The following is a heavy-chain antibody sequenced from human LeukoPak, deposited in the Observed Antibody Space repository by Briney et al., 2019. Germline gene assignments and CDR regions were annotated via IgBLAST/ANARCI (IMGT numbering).Heavy chain of an antibody. CDR1: GFAFSSYV. D-gene: IGHD2-2*01. J-gene: IGHJ4*02. Sequence: GGSLRLSCAAYGFAFSSYVMTWVRQAPGKGLEWVSAISGSGDSTYYADSVKGRFTISRDNSKNTLYLQMNSLRAEDTAVYYCANFGCTTTSCLDYWGQGTLVTVSS. CDR3: ANFGCTTTSCLDY. V-gene: IGHV3-23*01. CDR2: ISGSGDST.